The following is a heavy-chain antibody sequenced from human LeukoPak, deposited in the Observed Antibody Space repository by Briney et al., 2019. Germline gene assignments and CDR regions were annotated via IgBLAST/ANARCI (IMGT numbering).Heavy chain of an antibody. Sequence: GGSLRLSCAASGFTFDDYGMSWVRQAPGKGLEWVSGINWNGGSTGYADSVKGRFTISRDNTKNSLYLQMNSLRAEDTALYYCARVVSYARKYYYMDVWGKGTTVTVSS. CDR3: ARVVSYARKYYYMDV. V-gene: IGHV3-20*04. J-gene: IGHJ6*03. D-gene: IGHD1-26*01. CDR2: INWNGGST. CDR1: GFTFDDYG.